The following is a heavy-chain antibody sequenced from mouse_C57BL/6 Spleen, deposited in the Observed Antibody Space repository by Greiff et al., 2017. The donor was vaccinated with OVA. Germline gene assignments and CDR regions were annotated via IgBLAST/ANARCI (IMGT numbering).Heavy chain of an antibody. D-gene: IGHD2-12*01. CDR1: GYTFTSYW. CDR3: ARGYYSEPYYFDY. Sequence: VQLQQSGAELAKPGASVTLSCKASGYTFTSYWMHWVKQRPGQGLEWIGYINPSSGYTKYNQKFKDKATLTADKSSSTAYMQLSSLTYEDSAVYYCARGYYSEPYYFDYWGQGTTLTVSS. V-gene: IGHV1-7*01. CDR2: INPSSGYT. J-gene: IGHJ2*01.